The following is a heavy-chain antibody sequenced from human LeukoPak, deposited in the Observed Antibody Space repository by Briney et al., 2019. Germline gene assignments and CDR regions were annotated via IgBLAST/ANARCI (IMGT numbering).Heavy chain of an antibody. D-gene: IGHD4-23*01. V-gene: IGHV4-30-4*01. CDR3: ARVPRPYGGSYYFDY. CDR2: IYNSGNT. CDR1: GGSISGSDYY. J-gene: IGHJ4*02. Sequence: SQTLSLTCTVSGGSISGSDYYWSWIRQPPGKGLEWIGYIYNSGNTYYNPSLRSRVTISVDTSKNQFSLNLSSVTAADTALYYCARVPRPYGGSYYFDYWGQGTLVTVSS.